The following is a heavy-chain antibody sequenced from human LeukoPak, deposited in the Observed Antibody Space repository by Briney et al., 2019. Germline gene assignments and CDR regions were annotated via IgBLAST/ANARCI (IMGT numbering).Heavy chain of an antibody. V-gene: IGHV4-34*01. Sequence: SETLSLTCAVYGGSFSGYYWSGLRQPPGKGLEWVGEINHSGSTNYNPSLKRRVTISVDTSKNQFSLKLSSVTAADTAVYYCARAPANAPTDYWGQGTLVTVSS. J-gene: IGHJ4*02. D-gene: IGHD2-2*01. CDR3: ARAPANAPTDY. CDR2: INHSGST. CDR1: GGSFSGYY.